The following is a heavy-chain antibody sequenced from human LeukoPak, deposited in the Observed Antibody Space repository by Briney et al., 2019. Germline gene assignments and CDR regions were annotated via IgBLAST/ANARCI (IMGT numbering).Heavy chain of an antibody. D-gene: IGHD3-9*01. CDR2: IRYDGSNK. J-gene: IGHJ4*02. Sequence: PGGSLRLSCAASGFTFSSYGMHWVRQAPGKGLEWVAFIRYDGSNKYYADSVKGRFTISRDNSKNTLYLQMNSLRAEDTAVYYCAKSMDFDWLLSIEAFDYWGQGTLVTVSS. CDR3: AKSMDFDWLLSIEAFDY. V-gene: IGHV3-30*02. CDR1: GFTFSSYG.